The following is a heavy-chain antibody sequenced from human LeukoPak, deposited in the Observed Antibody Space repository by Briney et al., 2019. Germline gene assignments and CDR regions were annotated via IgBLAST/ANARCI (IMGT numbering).Heavy chain of an antibody. CDR3: ARDRVGATTGYFDL. D-gene: IGHD1-26*01. Sequence: GGSLRLSCAASGSTFSSYSMNWVRQAPGKGLEWVSSISSSSSYIYYADSVKGRFTISRDNAKNSLYLQMNSLRAEDTAVYYCARDRVGATTGYFDLWGRGTLVTVSS. J-gene: IGHJ2*01. CDR1: GSTFSSYS. CDR2: ISSSSSYI. V-gene: IGHV3-21*01.